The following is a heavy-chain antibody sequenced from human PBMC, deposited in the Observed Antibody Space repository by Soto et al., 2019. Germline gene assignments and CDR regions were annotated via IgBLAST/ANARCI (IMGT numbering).Heavy chain of an antibody. CDR2: IYDSGSS. CDR1: VASISSGDYF. J-gene: IGHJ4*02. V-gene: IGHV4-30-4*01. Sequence: KPSETLSLTCTVSVASISSGDYFWSWIRQSPGKGLEWIGYIYDSGSSYYNPSLKSRVTMSVDTSKNQFSLKLRSVTAADTAVYYCAREKGYISGPKNFDYWGQGTLVTVSS. D-gene: IGHD5-12*01. CDR3: AREKGYISGPKNFDY.